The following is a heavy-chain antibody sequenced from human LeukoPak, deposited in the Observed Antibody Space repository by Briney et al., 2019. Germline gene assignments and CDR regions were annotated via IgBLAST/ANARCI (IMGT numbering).Heavy chain of an antibody. CDR1: GGSISSYY. V-gene: IGHV4-59*12. CDR3: ARSSVTERGYSYGYVFDY. Sequence: SETLSLTCTVSGGSISSYYWSWIRQPPGKGLEWIGYIYYSGSTNYNPSLKSRVTISVDTSKNQFSLQLNSVTPEDTAVYYCARSSVTERGYSYGYVFDYWGQGTLVTVSS. D-gene: IGHD5-18*01. J-gene: IGHJ4*02. CDR2: IYYSGST.